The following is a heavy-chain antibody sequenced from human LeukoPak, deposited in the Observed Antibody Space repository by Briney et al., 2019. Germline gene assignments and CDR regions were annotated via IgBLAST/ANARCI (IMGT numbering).Heavy chain of an antibody. J-gene: IGHJ3*02. Sequence: GGSLRLSCAASGFTFTNYGMHWVRQAPGKGLEWVAVISYDGNNKYYADSVKGRFTISRDNSKNTLYLQMNSLRAEDTAVYYCATGTLGYCSGGSCYYVAFDIWGQGTMVTVSS. V-gene: IGHV3-30*03. CDR1: GFTFTNYG. CDR2: ISYDGNNK. CDR3: ATGTLGYCSGGSCYYVAFDI. D-gene: IGHD2-15*01.